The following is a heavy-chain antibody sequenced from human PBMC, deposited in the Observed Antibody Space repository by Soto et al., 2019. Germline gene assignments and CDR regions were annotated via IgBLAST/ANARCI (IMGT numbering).Heavy chain of an antibody. CDR1: GFTFTNYA. CDR3: AREGYTAMVLDY. D-gene: IGHD5-18*01. CDR2: ISFDGSNK. V-gene: IGHV3-30-3*01. J-gene: IGHJ4*02. Sequence: QVQLVESGGGMVQPGRSLRLSCAASGFTFTNYAMHWVRQAPGKGLEWVAVISFDGSNKYYADSVKGRFTISRDNSKNTLYLQMNSLRAEDTAIYYCAREGYTAMVLDYWGQGTLVTVSS.